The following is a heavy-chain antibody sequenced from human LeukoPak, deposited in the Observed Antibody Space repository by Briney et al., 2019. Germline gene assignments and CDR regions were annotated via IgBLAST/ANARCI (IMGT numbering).Heavy chain of an antibody. CDR3: AREQRYGMDV. D-gene: IGHD5-24*01. J-gene: IGHJ6*02. CDR2: IYYSGST. CDR1: GGSFSGYY. Sequence: SETLSLTCAVYGGSFSGYYWSWIRQPPGKGLEWIGYIYYSGSTNYDPSLKSRVTISVDTSKNQFSLKLSSVTAADTAVYYCAREQRYGMDVWGQGTTVTVSS. V-gene: IGHV4-59*01.